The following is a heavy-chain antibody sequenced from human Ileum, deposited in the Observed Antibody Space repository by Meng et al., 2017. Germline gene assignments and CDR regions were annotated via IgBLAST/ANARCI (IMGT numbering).Heavy chain of an antibody. CDR2: ISWNSGSI. CDR1: GFTFDDYA. CDR3: AKDMSDYLAGEVYYFDY. V-gene: IGHV3-9*01. J-gene: IGHJ4*02. Sequence: GGSLRPSWAASGFTFDDYAMHWVRQAPGKGLGWVSGISWNSGSIGYADSVKGRFTISRDNAKNSLYLHMNSLRAEDTALYYCAKDMSDYLAGEVYYFDYWGQGTLVTVSS. D-gene: IGHD4-17*01.